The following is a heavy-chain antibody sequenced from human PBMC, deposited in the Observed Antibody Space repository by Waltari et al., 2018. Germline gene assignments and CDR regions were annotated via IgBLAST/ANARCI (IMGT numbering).Heavy chain of an antibody. D-gene: IGHD4-17*01. Sequence: EVQLVESGGGLVQPGGSRRPSCAASGFTFSDHWMGWVRQAPGKGPEWVATVNFDGSDKAHVGSVRGRFTVSRDNAKNSLFLQMTSLRGDDTAVYYCARYGAYAFYDWGQGVQVTVSS. J-gene: IGHJ4*02. CDR2: VNFDGSDK. V-gene: IGHV3-7*01. CDR1: GFTFSDHW. CDR3: ARYGAYAFYD.